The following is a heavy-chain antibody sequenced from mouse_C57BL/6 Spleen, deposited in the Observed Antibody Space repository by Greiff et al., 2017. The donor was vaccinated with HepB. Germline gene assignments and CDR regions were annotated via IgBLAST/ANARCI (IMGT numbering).Heavy chain of an antibody. CDR2: INYDGSST. CDR1: GFTFSDYY. V-gene: IGHV5-16*01. J-gene: IGHJ4*01. Sequence: EVKLMESEGGLVQPGSSMKLSCTASGFTFSDYYMAWVRQVPEKGLEWVANINYDGSSTYYLDSLKSRFIISRDNAKNILYLQMSSLKSEDTATYYCARVSYAMDYWGQGTSVTVSS. CDR3: ARVSYAMDY.